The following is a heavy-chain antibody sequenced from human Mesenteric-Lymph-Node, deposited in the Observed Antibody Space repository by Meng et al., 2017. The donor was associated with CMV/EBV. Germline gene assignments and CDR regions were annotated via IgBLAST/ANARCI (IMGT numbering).Heavy chain of an antibody. CDR2: INLNSGRT. Sequence: ASVKVSCKASEYPFTDYYLHWVRQAPGQGLEWMGWINLNSGRTHYAQKFQGRVTMTRDTSISTVYMELTWLRSDDTAVYYCAREGDYYDSSGYYDYWGQGTLVTVSS. CDR3: AREGDYYDSSGYYDY. D-gene: IGHD3-22*01. V-gene: IGHV1-2*02. CDR1: EYPFTDYY. J-gene: IGHJ4*02.